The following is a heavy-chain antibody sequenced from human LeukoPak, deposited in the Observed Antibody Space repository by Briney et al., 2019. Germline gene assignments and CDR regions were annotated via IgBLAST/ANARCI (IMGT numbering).Heavy chain of an antibody. CDR3: ARGYTIFGVVIMGY. J-gene: IGHJ4*02. V-gene: IGHV3-33*08. D-gene: IGHD3-3*01. CDR2: IWYDGSNK. CDR1: GFTFSSCA. Sequence: GGSLRLSCAASGFTFSSCAMSWVRQAPGKGLEWVAVIWYDGSNKYYADSVKGRFTISRDNSKNTLYLQMNSLRAEDTAVYYCARGYTIFGVVIMGYWGQGTLVTVSS.